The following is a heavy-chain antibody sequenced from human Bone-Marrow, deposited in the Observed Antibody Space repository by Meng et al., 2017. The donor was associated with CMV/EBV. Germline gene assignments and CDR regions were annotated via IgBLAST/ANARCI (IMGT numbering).Heavy chain of an antibody. Sequence: GESLKISCAASGFTFSSYSMNWVRQAPGKGLEWVSSISSSSYIYYADSVKGRFTISRDNAKNSLYLQMNSLRAEDTAVYYCAKDLTRITIFGVVTKRGDYYYYGMDVWGQGTTVTVSS. CDR1: GFTFSSYS. CDR3: AKDLTRITIFGVVTKRGDYYYYGMDV. V-gene: IGHV3-21*01. CDR2: ISSSSYI. D-gene: IGHD3-3*01. J-gene: IGHJ6*02.